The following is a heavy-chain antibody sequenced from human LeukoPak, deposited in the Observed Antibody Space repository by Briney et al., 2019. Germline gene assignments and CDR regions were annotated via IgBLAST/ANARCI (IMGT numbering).Heavy chain of an antibody. CDR2: IYYSGST. CDR1: GGSISSSSYY. J-gene: IGHJ6*03. Sequence: SETLSLTCTVSGGSISSSSYYWGWIRQPPGKGLEWIGSIYYSGSTYYNPSLKSRVTISVDTSKNQFSLKLSSVTAADTAVYYCARRYGSGSYNYYYYSMDVWGKGTTVTVSS. V-gene: IGHV4-39*01. CDR3: ARRYGSGSYNYYYYSMDV. D-gene: IGHD3-10*01.